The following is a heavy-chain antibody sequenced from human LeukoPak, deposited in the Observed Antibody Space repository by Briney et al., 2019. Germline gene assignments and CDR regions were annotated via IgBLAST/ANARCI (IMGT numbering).Heavy chain of an antibody. CDR3: TTDTFYMKGHDP. CDR1: GFTFSDHY. D-gene: IGHD2/OR15-2a*01. J-gene: IGHJ5*02. CDR2: IKSKIDGGAI. V-gene: IGHV3-15*07. Sequence: GGSLRLSCAASGFTFSDHYMDWVRQAPGKGLVWVGRIKSKIDGGAIDYATPVKGRFTMSRDDSKKTLYLQMNSLKTEDTARYYCTTDTFYMKGHDPWGQGTLVIVSS.